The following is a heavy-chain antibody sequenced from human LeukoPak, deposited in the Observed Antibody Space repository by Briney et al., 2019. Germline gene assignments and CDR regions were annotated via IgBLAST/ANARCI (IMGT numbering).Heavy chain of an antibody. J-gene: IGHJ3*01. Sequence: SETLSLTCTVSGGSISSSSYYWGWIRQPPGKGLEWIGSIYYSGSTYYNPSLKSRVTISVDTSKNQFSLKLSSVTAADTAVYYCARMSGGSPYNWGQGTMVTVSS. CDR1: GGSISSSSYY. V-gene: IGHV4-39*01. CDR2: IYYSGST. D-gene: IGHD1-26*01. CDR3: ARMSGGSPYN.